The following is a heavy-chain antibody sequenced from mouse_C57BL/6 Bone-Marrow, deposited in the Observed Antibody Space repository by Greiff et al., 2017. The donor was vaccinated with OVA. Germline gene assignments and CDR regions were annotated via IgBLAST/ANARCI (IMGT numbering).Heavy chain of an antibody. J-gene: IGHJ2*01. V-gene: IGHV1-76*01. CDR2: IYPGSGNT. Sequence: QVQLQQSGAELVRPGASVKLSCKASGYTFTDYYINWVKQRPGQGLEWIARIYPGSGNTYYNEKFKGKATLTAEKSSSTAYMQLSSLTSEDSAVYFCAREELFDYWGQGTTLTVSS. CDR1: GYTFTDYY. CDR3: AREELFDY.